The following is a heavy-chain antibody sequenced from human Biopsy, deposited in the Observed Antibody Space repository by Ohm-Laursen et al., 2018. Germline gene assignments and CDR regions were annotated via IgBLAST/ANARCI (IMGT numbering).Heavy chain of an antibody. Sequence: SQTLSLTCTVSGGSIKSYYWNWIRQSPGMGLEWIGFIYYTGHTNYNPSLKSRATISVDTSKNQFSLKVISVTAADTAVYYCARLTGDPSYWGQGILVTVSS. CDR3: ARLTGDPSY. CDR2: IYYTGHT. D-gene: IGHD7-27*01. J-gene: IGHJ4*02. CDR1: GGSIKSYY. V-gene: IGHV4-59*01.